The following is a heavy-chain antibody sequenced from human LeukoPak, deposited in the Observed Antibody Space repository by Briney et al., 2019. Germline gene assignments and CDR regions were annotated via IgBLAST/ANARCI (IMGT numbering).Heavy chain of an antibody. D-gene: IGHD3-22*01. V-gene: IGHV1-2*02. J-gene: IGHJ5*02. CDR1: GYTFTGYY. CDR3: ARGGITMIVVATS. CDR2: INPNSGGT. Sequence: ASVKVSCKASGYTFTGYYMHWVRQAPGQGLEWLGWINPNSGGTNYAQKFQGRVTMTRDTSISTAYMELSRLRSDDTAVYYCARGGITMIVVATSWGQGTLVTVSS.